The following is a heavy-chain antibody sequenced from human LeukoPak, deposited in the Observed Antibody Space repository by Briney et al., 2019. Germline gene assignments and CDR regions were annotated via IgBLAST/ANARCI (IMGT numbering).Heavy chain of an antibody. CDR1: GGSINGYY. J-gene: IGHJ5*02. V-gene: IGHV4-4*07. CDR3: ARDRSSSYTRDWFDP. D-gene: IGHD2-2*01. CDR2: VYNSKSI. Sequence: SETLSLTCTVSGGSINGYYWSWIRQPAGKGLEWIGRVYNSKSINYNPSLKSRVTMSIDTSKNQFYLKLNSVTAADTAVYYCARDRSSSYTRDWFDPWGQGALVTVSS.